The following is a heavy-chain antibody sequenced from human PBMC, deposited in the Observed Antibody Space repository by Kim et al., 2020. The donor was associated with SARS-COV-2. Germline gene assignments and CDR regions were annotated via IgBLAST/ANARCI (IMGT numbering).Heavy chain of an antibody. D-gene: IGHD1-26*01. Sequence: GGSLRLSCAASGFTFSSYGMHWVRQAPGKGLEWVAVIWSDGSIEYYADSVKGRFTISRDNSRNTLYLQMNSLRADDTAVYYCARDAGSTGSYEDYWGQGTLLTVS. J-gene: IGHJ4*02. CDR2: IWSDGSIE. V-gene: IGHV3-33*01. CDR1: GFTFSSYG. CDR3: ARDAGSTGSYEDY.